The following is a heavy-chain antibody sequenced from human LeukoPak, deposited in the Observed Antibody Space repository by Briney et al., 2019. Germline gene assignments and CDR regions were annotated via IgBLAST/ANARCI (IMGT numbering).Heavy chain of an antibody. Sequence: SETLSLTCTVSGGSISSYYWSWIRQPAGKGLEWIGRIYTSGSTNYNPSLRSRVTMSVDTSENQFSLKLRSVTAADTAVYYCARVEAGINNWYYDLWGRGTRVTVSS. CDR2: IYTSGST. CDR1: GGSISSYY. CDR3: ARVEAGINNWYYDL. V-gene: IGHV4-4*07. J-gene: IGHJ2*01. D-gene: IGHD6-13*01.